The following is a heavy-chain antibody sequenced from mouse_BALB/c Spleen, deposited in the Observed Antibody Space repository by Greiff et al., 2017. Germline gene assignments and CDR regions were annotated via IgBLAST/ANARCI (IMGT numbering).Heavy chain of an antibody. CDR3: AREGDWYFDV. CDR2: ISTYYGDA. Sequence: QVQLKESGAELVRPGVSVKISCKGSGYTFTDYAMHWVKQSHAKSLEWIGVISTYYGDASYNQKFKGKATMTVDKSSSTAYMELARLTSEDSAIYYCAREGDWYFDVWGAGTTVTVSS. V-gene: IGHV1S137*01. J-gene: IGHJ1*01. CDR1: GYTFTDYA.